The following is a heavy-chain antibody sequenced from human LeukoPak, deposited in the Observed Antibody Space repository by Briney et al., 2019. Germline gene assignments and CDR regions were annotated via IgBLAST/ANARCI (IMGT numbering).Heavy chain of an antibody. CDR1: GGSISSYY. Sequence: SETLSLTCTVSGGSISSYYWSWIRQPPGKGLEWIGYIYTSGSTNYNPSLKSRVTISVDTSKNQFSLKLSSVTAADTAVYYCARQRGAYDFWSGYRNNWFDPWGQGTLVTVSS. CDR2: IYTSGST. V-gene: IGHV4-4*09. J-gene: IGHJ5*02. CDR3: ARQRGAYDFWSGYRNNWFDP. D-gene: IGHD3-3*01.